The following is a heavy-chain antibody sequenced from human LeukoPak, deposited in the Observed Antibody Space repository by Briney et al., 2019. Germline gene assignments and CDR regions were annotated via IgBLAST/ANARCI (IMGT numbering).Heavy chain of an antibody. CDR2: ISGSGGST. V-gene: IGHV3-23*01. J-gene: IGHJ4*02. CDR3: AKSGGLYDSSGYPLNFDY. Sequence: QPGGSLRLSCAASGFTFSSYSMSWVRQAPGKGLEWVSAISGSGGSTYYADSVKGRFTISRDNSKNTLYLQMNSLRAEDTAVYYCAKSGGLYDSSGYPLNFDYWGQGTLVTVSS. D-gene: IGHD3-22*01. CDR1: GFTFSSYS.